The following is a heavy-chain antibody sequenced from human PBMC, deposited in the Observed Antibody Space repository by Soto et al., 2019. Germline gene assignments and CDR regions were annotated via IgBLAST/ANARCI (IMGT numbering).Heavy chain of an antibody. CDR1: GFTFSSYA. D-gene: IGHD3-22*01. V-gene: IGHV3-23*01. CDR2: ISGSGGST. Sequence: GGSLRLSCAASGFTFSSYAMSWARQAPGKGLEWVSAISGSGGSTYYADSVKGRFTNSRDNSKNTLYLQMNSLRAEDTAVYYCAKVRGYDSSGYSFFDYGGQGTLVTVSS. J-gene: IGHJ4*02. CDR3: AKVRGYDSSGYSFFDY.